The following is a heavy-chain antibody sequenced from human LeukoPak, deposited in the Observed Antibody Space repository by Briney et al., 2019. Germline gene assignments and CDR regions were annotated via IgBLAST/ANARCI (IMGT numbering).Heavy chain of an antibody. D-gene: IGHD6-13*01. CDR1: GFTFSSYG. CDR3: AKGPSTIAAAGMGVYYYMDV. Sequence: PGGFLRLSCAASGFTFSSYGMHWVRQAPGKGLEWVAVIWYDGSNKYYADSVKGRFTISRDNSKNTLYLQMNSLRAEDTAVYYCAKGPSTIAAAGMGVYYYMDVWGKGTTVTVSS. J-gene: IGHJ6*03. CDR2: IWYDGSNK. V-gene: IGHV3-33*06.